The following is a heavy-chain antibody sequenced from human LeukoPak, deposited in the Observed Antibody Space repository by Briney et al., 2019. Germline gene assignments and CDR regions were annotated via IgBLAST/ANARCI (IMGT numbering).Heavy chain of an antibody. J-gene: IGHJ5*02. Sequence: SETLSRTCTISGGSSSRRSYYWGWIRQPPGKGLEWIGSIYYSGSVYINPSLQSRVTISVDTSRNQFSLKLSSMTAADTAVYYCASHEGWFAENWFDPWGQGTLVTVSS. CDR3: ASHEGWFAENWFDP. CDR2: IYYSGSV. V-gene: IGHV4-39*01. CDR1: GGSSSRRSYY. D-gene: IGHD3-10*01.